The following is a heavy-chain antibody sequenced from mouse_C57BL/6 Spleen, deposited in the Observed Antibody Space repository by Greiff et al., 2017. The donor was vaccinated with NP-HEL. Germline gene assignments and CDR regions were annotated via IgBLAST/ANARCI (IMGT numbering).Heavy chain of an antibody. D-gene: IGHD2-4*01. J-gene: IGHJ3*01. CDR3: ARGYDYDGAWFAY. Sequence: DVMLVESGGGLVKPGGSLKLSCAASGFTFSDYGMHWVRQAPEKGLEWVAYISSSSSTIYYADTVKGRFTISRDNAKNTLFLQMTSLRSEDTAMYYCARGYDYDGAWFAYWGQGTLVTVSA. CDR2: ISSSSSTI. CDR1: GFTFSDYG. V-gene: IGHV5-17*01.